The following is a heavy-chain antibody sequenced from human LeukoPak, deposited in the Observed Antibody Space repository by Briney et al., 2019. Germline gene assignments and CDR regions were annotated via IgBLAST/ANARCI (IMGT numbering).Heavy chain of an antibody. CDR3: AREDSSSWSAKYYFDY. CDR2: ISSSSSYI. CDR1: GFTFSSYS. D-gene: IGHD6-13*01. V-gene: IGHV3-21*01. Sequence: GGSLRLSCAASGFTFSSYSMNWVRQAPGKGLEWVSSISSSSSYIYYADSVKGRFTISRDNAKNSLYLQMNSLRAEDTAVYYCAREDSSSWSAKYYFDYWGQGTLVTDSS. J-gene: IGHJ4*02.